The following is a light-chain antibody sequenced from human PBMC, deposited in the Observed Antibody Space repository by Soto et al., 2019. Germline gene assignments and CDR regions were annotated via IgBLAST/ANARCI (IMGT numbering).Light chain of an antibody. CDR1: QTISSW. Sequence: DIQMTQSPSTLSGSVGDRVTITCRASQTISSWLAWYQQKPGKAPKLLIYKASTLKNGVPSRFSGSGSGTEFTLTISTLQTDDFANYYCQHYNSYSEEFGQGTKVELK. CDR3: QHYNSYSEE. J-gene: IGKJ1*01. V-gene: IGKV1-5*03. CDR2: KAS.